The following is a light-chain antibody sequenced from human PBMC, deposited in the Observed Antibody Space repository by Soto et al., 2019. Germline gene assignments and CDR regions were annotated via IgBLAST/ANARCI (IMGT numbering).Light chain of an antibody. CDR1: QSVSSY. J-gene: IGKJ4*01. Sequence: EIVLTQSPATLSVSPGERATLSCRASQSVSSYLAWYQQKPGQAPRLLIYDATNRATGIPSRFSGSGSGTDFTLTISSLEPEDFAVYYCQQRKNWPPLTFGGGTKVDI. CDR2: DAT. V-gene: IGKV3-11*01. CDR3: QQRKNWPPLT.